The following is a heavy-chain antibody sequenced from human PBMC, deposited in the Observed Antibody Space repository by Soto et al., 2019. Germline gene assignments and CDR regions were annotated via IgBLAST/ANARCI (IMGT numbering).Heavy chain of an antibody. CDR3: ARVPYYYTSGTDYGMDV. D-gene: IGHD3-10*01. J-gene: IGHJ6*02. CDR1: GFTVSDYY. V-gene: IGHV3-11*06. Sequence: QVQLVESGGGLVKPGGSLRLSCAASGFTVSDYYMSWIRQAPGKGLEGVSYISSSGTYTNYADSVKGRFTISRDSVRKSMYLQMNSLRGDDTAVYYCARVPYYYTSGTDYGMDVWGRGTTVTVSS. CDR2: ISSSGTYT.